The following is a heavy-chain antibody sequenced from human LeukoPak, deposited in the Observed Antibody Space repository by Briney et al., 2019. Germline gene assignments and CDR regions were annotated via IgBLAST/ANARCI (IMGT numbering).Heavy chain of an antibody. J-gene: IGHJ4*02. D-gene: IGHD1-26*01. CDR1: GYTFTSYG. CDR3: ARAEGIVGAEIFDY. CDR2: INPNSGGT. V-gene: IGHV1-2*02. Sequence: GASVKVSCKASGYTFTSYGISWVRQAPGQGLEWMGWINPNSGGTNYAQKFQGRVTMTRDTSISTAYMELSRLRSDDTAVYYCARAEGIVGAEIFDYWGQGTLVTVSS.